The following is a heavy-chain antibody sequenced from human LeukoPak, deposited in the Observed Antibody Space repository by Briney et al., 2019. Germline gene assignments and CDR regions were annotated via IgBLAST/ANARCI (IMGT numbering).Heavy chain of an antibody. Sequence: GASVTLSCKTSGYTFTSSYMNWVRQAPGEGLEWMGIINPSGGGTTYVQKFQGRITVTRDTSTSTVYMELSSLKYEDTAVYYCATGRSGTWFPFDYWGQGTLVTVSS. CDR1: GYTFTSSY. V-gene: IGHV1-46*01. CDR2: INPSGGGT. CDR3: ATGRSGTWFPFDY. D-gene: IGHD3-10*01. J-gene: IGHJ4*02.